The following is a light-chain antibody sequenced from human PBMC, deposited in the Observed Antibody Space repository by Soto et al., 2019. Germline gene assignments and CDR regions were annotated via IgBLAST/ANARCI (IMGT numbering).Light chain of an antibody. CDR3: QQYGISPGT. V-gene: IGKV3-20*01. CDR1: HFVASSY. Sequence: EDVLTQSLGTLSLYPGERATHSCRASHFVASSYVAWYQQKPGQAPRLLIYGASSRATGIPDRFSGSGSGTDFTLTISRLEPEDFAVYYCQQYGISPGTLGQGAKVDI. CDR2: GAS. J-gene: IGKJ1*01.